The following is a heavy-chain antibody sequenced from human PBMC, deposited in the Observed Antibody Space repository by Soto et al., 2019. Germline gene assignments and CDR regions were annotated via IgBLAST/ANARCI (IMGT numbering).Heavy chain of an antibody. J-gene: IGHJ4*02. V-gene: IGHV1-18*04. Sequence: QIQLVQSGPEVKKPGASMKVSCKACDFSFTSHGISWVRQAPGQGLEWMGWISLYNGNTNYAQQFQGRVTMTTDTSTSTAYMELRSLRSDDTAMYFCAIYHLELFRFDYWGQGTLVTVSS. CDR1: DFSFTSHG. D-gene: IGHD2-2*01. CDR2: ISLYNGNT. CDR3: AIYHLELFRFDY.